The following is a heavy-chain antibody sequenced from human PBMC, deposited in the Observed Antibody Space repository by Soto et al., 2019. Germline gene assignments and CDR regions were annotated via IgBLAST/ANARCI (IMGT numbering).Heavy chain of an antibody. J-gene: IGHJ4*02. CDR1: GFTFSSYG. Sequence: QVQLVESGGGVVQPGRSLRLSCAASGFTFSSYGMHWVRQAPGKGLEWVAVISYDGSNKYYADSVKGRFTISRDNSKNTLYLQMNSLRAEDTAVYYCAKKKWYTEYYFDYWGQGTLVTVSS. V-gene: IGHV3-30*18. D-gene: IGHD1-20*01. CDR2: ISYDGSNK. CDR3: AKKKWYTEYYFDY.